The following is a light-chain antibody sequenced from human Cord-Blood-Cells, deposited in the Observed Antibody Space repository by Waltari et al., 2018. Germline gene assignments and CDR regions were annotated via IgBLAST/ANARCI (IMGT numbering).Light chain of an antibody. CDR1: QSISSY. J-gene: IGKJ2*01. Sequence: DIQMTQSPSSLSASVGDRVTITCRASQSISSYLNWYQQKPGKAPKLLIYAASSVQSGVPSRFSGSGSGTDFTLTISSLQPEDFATYYGQQSDSTPYTFGQGTKLEIK. CDR3: QQSDSTPYT. CDR2: AAS. V-gene: IGKV1-39*01.